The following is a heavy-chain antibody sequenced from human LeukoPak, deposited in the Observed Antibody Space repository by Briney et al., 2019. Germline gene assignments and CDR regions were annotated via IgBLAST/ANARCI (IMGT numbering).Heavy chain of an antibody. J-gene: IGHJ4*02. D-gene: IGHD4-17*01. Sequence: GASVKVSCKASGYTFTSYPISWVRQAPGQGLEWVGWITTYNGNTNYAQKLQGRVTMITDTSTSTAYMDLRGLRSDDTAVYYCARGYDYGDYVGDFDYWSQGTLVTVSS. CDR3: ARGYDYGDYVGDFDY. CDR2: ITTYNGNT. CDR1: GYTFTSYP. V-gene: IGHV1-18*01.